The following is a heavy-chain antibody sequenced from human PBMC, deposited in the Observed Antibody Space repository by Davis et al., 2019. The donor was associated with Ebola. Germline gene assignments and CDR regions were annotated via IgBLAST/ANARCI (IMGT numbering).Heavy chain of an antibody. CDR3: ARGRYSSGHDY. CDR2: IYYSGST. J-gene: IGHJ4*02. V-gene: IGHV4-39*07. CDR1: GGSISSSTYY. Sequence: SETLSLTCTVSGGSISSSTYYWGWIRQPPGKGLEWIGSIYYSGSTYYNPSLKSRVTISVDTSKNQFSLKLSSVTAADTAVYYCARGRYSSGHDYWGQGTLVTVSS. D-gene: IGHD6-19*01.